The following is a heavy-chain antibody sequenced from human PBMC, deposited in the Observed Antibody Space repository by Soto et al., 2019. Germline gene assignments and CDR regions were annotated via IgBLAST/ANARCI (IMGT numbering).Heavy chain of an antibody. CDR2: IIPIFGTA. CDR3: ARGAVSPYVPDSSSWYRSETSRIPPHEV. J-gene: IGHJ4*02. V-gene: IGHV1-69*12. D-gene: IGHD6-13*01. CDR1: GGTFSSYA. Sequence: QVQLVQSGAEVKKPGSSVKVSCKASGGTFSSYAISWVRQAPGQGLEWMGGIIPIFGTANYAQKFQGRVTITADESTSTAYMELSSLRSEDTAVYYCARGAVSPYVPDSSSWYRSETSRIPPHEVWGQGTLVTVSS.